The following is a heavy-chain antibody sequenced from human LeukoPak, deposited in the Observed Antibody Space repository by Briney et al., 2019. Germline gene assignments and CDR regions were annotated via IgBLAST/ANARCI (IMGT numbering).Heavy chain of an antibody. CDR3: ARISCTGNSCRPYSYYDMDV. J-gene: IGHJ6*02. V-gene: IGHV3-33*01. D-gene: IGHD2-8*02. Sequence: GGSLRLSCAASGFTFNTFGMNWVRQAPGKGLEWVAVIWYDGGIKYYADSVKGRFTVSRDNSKSALYLQLNSLRAEDTAVYYCARISCTGNSCRPYSYYDMDVWGQGTTVTVSS. CDR2: IWYDGGIK. CDR1: GFTFNTFG.